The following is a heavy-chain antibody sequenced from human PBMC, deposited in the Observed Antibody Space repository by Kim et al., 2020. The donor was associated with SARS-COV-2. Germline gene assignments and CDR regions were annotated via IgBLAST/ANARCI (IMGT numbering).Heavy chain of an antibody. Sequence: ASVKVSCKASGYTFTSYYMHWVRQAPGQGLEWMGIINPSGGSTRYAQKSQGRVTMTRDTSTSTVYMELSSLRSEDTAVYYCARPSTNPGDYMDVWGKGTTVTVSS. CDR2: INPSGGST. D-gene: IGHD2-2*01. CDR3: ARPSTNPGDYMDV. CDR1: GYTFTSYY. J-gene: IGHJ6*03. V-gene: IGHV1-46*01.